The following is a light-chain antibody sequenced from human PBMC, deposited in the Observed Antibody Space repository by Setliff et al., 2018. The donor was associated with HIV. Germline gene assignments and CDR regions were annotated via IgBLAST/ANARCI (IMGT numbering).Light chain of an antibody. J-gene: IGLJ1*01. CDR1: NSDVGGYNY. V-gene: IGLV2-11*01. CDR2: DVS. CDR3: CSYAGTYTSLYV. Sequence: QSVLAQPRSVSGSPGQSVTISCTGTNSDVGGYNYVSWYQQHPDKAPKLIIYDVSKRPSGVPDRFSGSKSGNTASLTISGLQAEDEVDYYCCSYAGTYTSLYVFGTGTKVTVL.